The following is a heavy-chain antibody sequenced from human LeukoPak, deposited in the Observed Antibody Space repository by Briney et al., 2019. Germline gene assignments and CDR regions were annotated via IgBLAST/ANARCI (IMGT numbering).Heavy chain of an antibody. CDR2: ISWNSGSI. CDR3: AKDTYYDSSGYLGAFDI. Sequence: PGRSLRLSCAASGFTFDDYAMHWVRQAPGKGLEWVSGISWNSGSIGYADSVKGRFTISRDNAKNSLYLQMNSLRAEDTALYHCAKDTYYDSSGYLGAFDIWGQGTMVTVSS. D-gene: IGHD3-22*01. CDR1: GFTFDDYA. J-gene: IGHJ3*02. V-gene: IGHV3-9*01.